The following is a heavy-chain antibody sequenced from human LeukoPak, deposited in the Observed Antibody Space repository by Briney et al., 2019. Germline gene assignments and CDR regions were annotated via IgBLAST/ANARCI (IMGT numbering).Heavy chain of an antibody. CDR1: GFTFSSYS. CDR3: ASLWIRAGYYYYGMDV. D-gene: IGHD5-12*01. CDR2: ISSSSSYI. J-gene: IGHJ6*02. Sequence: GGSLRLSCAASGFTFSSYSMNWVRQAPGKGLEWVSSISSSSSYIYYADSVKGRFTISRHNSKNTLYLQMNSLRAEDTAVYYCASLWIRAGYYYYGMDVWGQGTTVTVSS. V-gene: IGHV3-21*04.